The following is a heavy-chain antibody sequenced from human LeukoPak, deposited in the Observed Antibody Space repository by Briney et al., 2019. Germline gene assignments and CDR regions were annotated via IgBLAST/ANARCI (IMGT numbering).Heavy chain of an antibody. CDR3: AKDFVVVPGNVNYFDY. D-gene: IGHD2-21*02. Sequence: GGSLRLSCAASGFTFSSYAMHWVRQAPGKGLEWVSAISGSGGSTYYADSVKGRFTVSRDNSKNTLYVQMKSLRAEDTAVYYCAKDFVVVPGNVNYFDYWGQGTLVTVSS. J-gene: IGHJ4*02. CDR2: ISGSGGST. V-gene: IGHV3-23*01. CDR1: GFTFSSYA.